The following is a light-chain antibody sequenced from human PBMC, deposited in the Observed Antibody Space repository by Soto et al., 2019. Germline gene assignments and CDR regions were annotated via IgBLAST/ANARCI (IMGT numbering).Light chain of an antibody. CDR2: AAS. CDR1: QGIRND. CDR3: LQEYRYPLT. J-gene: IGKJ4*01. Sequence: AIQLTQSPTSLSASVGDRVTITCRASQGIRNDLGWFQQKPGKAPKLLIYAASSLQTGVPSRFSGSGSGTYFTLTISSLQVEDFATYYCLQEYRYPLTFGGETKVEI. V-gene: IGKV1-6*01.